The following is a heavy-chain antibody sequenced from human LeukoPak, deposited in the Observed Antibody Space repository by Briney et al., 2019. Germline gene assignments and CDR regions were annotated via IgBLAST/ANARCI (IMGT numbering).Heavy chain of an antibody. V-gene: IGHV3-9*01. CDR3: ARDNSGSYYGENFDY. D-gene: IGHD1-26*01. CDR1: GFTFDDYA. Sequence: PGGSLRLSCAGSGFTFDDYAMHWVRQAPGKGLEWVSGITWNSGTIGYADSVKGRFTISRDNAKNSLYLQMNSLRAEDTAVYYCARDNSGSYYGENFDYWGQGTLVTVSS. J-gene: IGHJ4*02. CDR2: ITWNSGTI.